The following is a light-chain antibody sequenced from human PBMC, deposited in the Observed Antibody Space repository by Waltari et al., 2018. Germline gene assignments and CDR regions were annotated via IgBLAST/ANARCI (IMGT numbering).Light chain of an antibody. CDR3: QQRSHWRT. CDR1: QSVSSY. Sequence: IMLTQSPATLSSSPGERATRSCRTSQSVSSYLAWFQQKPGQAPRLLIYDTSNRATGIPARFSGSGSGTDFTLTISSLEPEDSAVYYCQQRSHWRTFGQGTKVEIK. V-gene: IGKV3-11*01. J-gene: IGKJ1*01. CDR2: DTS.